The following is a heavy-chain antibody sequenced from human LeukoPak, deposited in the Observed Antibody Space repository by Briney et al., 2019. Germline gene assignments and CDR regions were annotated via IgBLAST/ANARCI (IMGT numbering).Heavy chain of an antibody. D-gene: IGHD3-22*01. CDR3: ARGGGDDSSGYYYYWFDP. CDR2: IYHSGSS. Sequence: SETLSLTCTVSGGSINNGGYYWSWIRQHPGKGLEWIGYIYHSGSSYYNPSLRSRVTISVDTSKNHFSLKLSSVTAADTAVYYCARGGGDDSSGYYYYWFDPWGQGTLVTVSS. J-gene: IGHJ5*02. V-gene: IGHV4-31*03. CDR1: GGSINNGGYY.